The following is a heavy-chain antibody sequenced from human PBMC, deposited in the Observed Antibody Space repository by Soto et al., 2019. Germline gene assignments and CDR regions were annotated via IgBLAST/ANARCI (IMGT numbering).Heavy chain of an antibody. CDR3: TDGLDV. CDR2: ITSRNDGAAT. CDR1: GFRSSDAW. V-gene: IGHV3-15*07. Sequence: EFRLVESGGGLVKPGGSLRLSCAASGFRSSDAWMSWVRQSPGKGLEWVGRITSRNDGAATDYAAPVKGRFTISRDDSGNTVFIQMNSLRSEDTAVYYCTDGLDVWGQGTTVTVAS. J-gene: IGHJ6*02.